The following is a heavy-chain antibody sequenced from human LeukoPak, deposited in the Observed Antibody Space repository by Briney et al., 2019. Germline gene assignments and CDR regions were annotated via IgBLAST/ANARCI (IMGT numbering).Heavy chain of an antibody. CDR1: GFTFSSYG. CDR2: ISYDGSNK. D-gene: IGHD1-26*01. CDR3: AKDLEPQLVRAADY. V-gene: IGHV3-30*18. Sequence: GGSLRLSCAASGFTFSSYGMHWVRQAPGKGLGWVAVISYDGSNKYYADSVKGRFTISRDNSKNTLYLQMNSLRAEDTAVYYCAKDLEPQLVRAADYWGQGTLVTVSS. J-gene: IGHJ4*02.